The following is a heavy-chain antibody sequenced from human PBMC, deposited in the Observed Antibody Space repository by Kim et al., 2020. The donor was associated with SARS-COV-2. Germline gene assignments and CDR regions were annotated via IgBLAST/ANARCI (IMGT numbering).Heavy chain of an antibody. CDR2: INGDGTTK. Sequence: GGSLRLSCAGSGFTFINYWMHWVRQVPGKGLVWVSRINGDGTTKSYADSVKGRFTISRDNAKNTLYLQMNSLRAEDTALYYCARRCYDSSGYYYFDYWGQGTLVTVSS. J-gene: IGHJ4*02. CDR3: ARRCYDSSGYYYFDY. CDR1: GFTFINYW. D-gene: IGHD3-22*01. V-gene: IGHV3-74*01.